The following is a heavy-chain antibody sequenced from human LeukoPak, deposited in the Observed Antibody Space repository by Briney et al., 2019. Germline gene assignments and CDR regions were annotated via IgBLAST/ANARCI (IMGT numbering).Heavy chain of an antibody. CDR2: IKKDGSAK. CDR3: ARGRGSLDY. CDR1: GFTFSSYW. Sequence: GGSLRLSCAASGFTFSSYWMTWVRQAPGKGLEWVANIKKDGSAKYTLDSVKGRFTISRDNAKNSLYLQMNSLRAEDTAIYYCARGRGSLDYWGQGALVTVSS. J-gene: IGHJ4*02. V-gene: IGHV3-7*04. D-gene: IGHD6-25*01.